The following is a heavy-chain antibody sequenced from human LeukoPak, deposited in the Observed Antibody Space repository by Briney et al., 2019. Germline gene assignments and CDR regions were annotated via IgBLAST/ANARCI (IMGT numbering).Heavy chain of an antibody. D-gene: IGHD1-26*01. CDR3: SRESGAFSPFGY. Sequence: PSDTLSLTCGVSGGSLSSTNWWSWVRQPPGQGLEWIGEISLSGVTNYNPSLKSRVTMSLDRSKNHLSLTLTSVTAADTAVYYCSRESGAFSPFGYWGQGTLVTVSS. CDR2: ISLSGVT. CDR1: GGSLSSTNW. J-gene: IGHJ4*02. V-gene: IGHV4-4*02.